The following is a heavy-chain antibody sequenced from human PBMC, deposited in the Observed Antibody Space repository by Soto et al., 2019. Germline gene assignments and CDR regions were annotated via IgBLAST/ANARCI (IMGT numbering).Heavy chain of an antibody. CDR1: GGSISSSNW. D-gene: IGHD6-13*01. J-gene: IGHJ4*02. V-gene: IGHV4-4*02. Sequence: QVQLQEPGPGLVKPSGTLSLTCAVSGGSISSSNWWSWVRQPPGTGLEWIGEIYHSGSTNYNPSLKRRVTISVDKSKNQFSLKLSSVTAADTAVYYCVDSSSHDDYWGQGTLVTVSS. CDR3: VDSSSHDDY. CDR2: IYHSGST.